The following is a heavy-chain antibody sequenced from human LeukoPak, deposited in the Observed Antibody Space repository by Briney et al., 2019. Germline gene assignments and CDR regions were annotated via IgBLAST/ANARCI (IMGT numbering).Heavy chain of an antibody. V-gene: IGHV3-33*01. D-gene: IGHD3-10*01. CDR2: IWYDGSNK. Sequence: PGRSLRLSCAASGFTFSSYGMHWVRQAPGKGLEWVAVIWYDGSNKYYADSVKGRFTISRDNSKSTLYLQMNSLRAEDTAVYYCARDGAHYGSGSYVGWFDPWGQGTLVTVSS. CDR3: ARDGAHYGSGSYVGWFDP. CDR1: GFTFSSYG. J-gene: IGHJ5*02.